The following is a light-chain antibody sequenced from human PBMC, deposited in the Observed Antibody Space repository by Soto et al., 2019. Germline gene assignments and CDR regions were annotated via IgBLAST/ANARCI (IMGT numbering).Light chain of an antibody. CDR2: EVS. Sequence: QSALTQPASVSGSPGQSISISCSGTSSDVGGYNYVSWYQQHPGKAPKLMIYEVSNRPSGVSHRFSGSKSGNTASLTISGLQAEDEADYYCSSYRSNITYYAFGIGTKLTVL. CDR1: SSDVGGYNY. CDR3: SSYRSNITYYA. V-gene: IGLV2-14*01. J-gene: IGLJ1*01.